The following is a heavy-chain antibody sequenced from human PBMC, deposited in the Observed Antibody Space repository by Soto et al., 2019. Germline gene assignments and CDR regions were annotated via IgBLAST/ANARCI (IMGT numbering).Heavy chain of an antibody. D-gene: IGHD6-19*01. CDR3: AKPAGYSSGWSDY. CDR2: MSDDGSNK. Sequence: GSLRLSCAASGFTFSIYSIHWVRQAPGKGLEWVAVMSDDGSNKFYADSVKGRFTISRDNSKNTLYLHMNSLRVEDTAVYYCAKPAGYSSGWSDYWGQGTLVTVSS. J-gene: IGHJ4*02. CDR1: GFTFSIYS. V-gene: IGHV3-30-3*02.